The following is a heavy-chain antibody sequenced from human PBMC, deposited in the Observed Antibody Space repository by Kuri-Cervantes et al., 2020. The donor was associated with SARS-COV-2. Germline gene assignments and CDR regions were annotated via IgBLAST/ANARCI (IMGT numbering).Heavy chain of an antibody. CDR1: GYSISSGYY. Sequence: SETLSLTCTVSGYSISSGYYWGWIRQPPGKGLEWIGSIYHSGSTYYNPSLKSRVTISVDTSKNQFSLKLSSVTAADTAVYYCAGYCSSTSCYGRHFDYWGQGTLVTVSS. CDR3: AGYCSSTSCYGRHFDY. J-gene: IGHJ4*02. V-gene: IGHV4-38-2*02. CDR2: IYHSGST. D-gene: IGHD2-2*01.